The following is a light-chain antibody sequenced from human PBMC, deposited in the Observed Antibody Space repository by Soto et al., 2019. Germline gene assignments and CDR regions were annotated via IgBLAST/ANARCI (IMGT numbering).Light chain of an antibody. V-gene: IGKV3-11*01. CDR2: DAS. Sequence: EIVLTQSPATLSLSPGERATLSCRASQNVRSNLAWYQQKPGQAPRLLLYDASTRATGIPGRFSGSGSGTDFTLTITTLEPEDFAVYYCQQRSNWPSTFGQGAKVEIK. J-gene: IGKJ1*01. CDR1: QNVRSN. CDR3: QQRSNWPST.